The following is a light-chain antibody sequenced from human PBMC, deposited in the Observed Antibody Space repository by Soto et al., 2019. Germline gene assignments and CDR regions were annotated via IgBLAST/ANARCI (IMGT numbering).Light chain of an antibody. CDR3: SSYAGSNNFEV. V-gene: IGLV2-8*01. CDR1: SSDVGGYNY. Sequence: QSALTQPPSASGSPGQSVTISYTGTSSDVGGYNYVSWYQQHPGKAPKLMIYEVSKRPSGVPDRFSGSKSGNTASLTVSGLQAEDEADYYCSSYAGSNNFEVFGTGTKLTV. CDR2: EVS. J-gene: IGLJ1*01.